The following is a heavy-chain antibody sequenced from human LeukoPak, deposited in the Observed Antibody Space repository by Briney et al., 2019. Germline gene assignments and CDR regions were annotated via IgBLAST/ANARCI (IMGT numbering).Heavy chain of an antibody. V-gene: IGHV4-34*01. CDR1: GGSFSGYY. Sequence: SETLSLTCTVYGGSFSGYYWSWLRQPPGKGLEWIGEINHSGSTNYNPSLKSRVTISIDTSKNQFSLKLSSVTAADTAVYYCARTPRRITIFGVAPNYFDYWGQGTLVTVSS. D-gene: IGHD3-3*01. CDR3: ARTPRRITIFGVAPNYFDY. J-gene: IGHJ4*02. CDR2: INHSGST.